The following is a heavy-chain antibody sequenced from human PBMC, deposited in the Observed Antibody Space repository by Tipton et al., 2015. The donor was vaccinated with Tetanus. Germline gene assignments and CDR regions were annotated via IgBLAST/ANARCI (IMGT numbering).Heavy chain of an antibody. CDR1: GYTFTSYG. D-gene: IGHD6-13*01. CDR3: ARGLNSWYSSSWNDYYYYGMDV. Sequence: QLVQSGAEVKKPGASVKVSCKASGYTFTSYGISWVRQAPGQGLEWMGWISAYNGNTNYAQKLQGRVTMTTDTSTSTAYMELRSLRSDDTAVYYCARGLNSWYSSSWNDYYYYGMDVWGQGTTVTVSS. J-gene: IGHJ6*02. V-gene: IGHV1-18*01. CDR2: ISAYNGNT.